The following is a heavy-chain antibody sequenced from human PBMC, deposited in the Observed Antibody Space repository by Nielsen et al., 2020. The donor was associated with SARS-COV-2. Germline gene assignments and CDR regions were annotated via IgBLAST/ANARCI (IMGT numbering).Heavy chain of an antibody. CDR3: ARGPPGTVTTHFDY. CDR1: GFTFTNYA. D-gene: IGHD4-17*01. Sequence: GGSLRLSCAASGFTFTNYAMSWIRQAPGKGLEWVSYISSSSSYTNYADSVKGRFTISRDNAKNSLYLQMNSLRAEDTAVYYCARGPPGTVTTHFDYWGQGTLVTVSS. CDR2: ISSSSSYT. V-gene: IGHV3-11*05. J-gene: IGHJ4*02.